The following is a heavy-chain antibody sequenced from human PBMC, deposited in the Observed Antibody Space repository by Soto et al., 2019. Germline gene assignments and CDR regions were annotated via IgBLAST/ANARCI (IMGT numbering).Heavy chain of an antibody. CDR3: AKDRARITMIVVVTDPDAFDI. D-gene: IGHD3-22*01. V-gene: IGHV3-48*01. Sequence: GGSLRLSCEASGFTFRNYKMNWVRQAPGKGLEWVSQISIGSSSMDYADSVKGRFTISRDNSKNTLYLQMNSLRAEDTAVHYCAKDRARITMIVVVTDPDAFDIWGQGTMVTVSS. CDR2: ISIGSSSM. J-gene: IGHJ3*02. CDR1: GFTFRNYK.